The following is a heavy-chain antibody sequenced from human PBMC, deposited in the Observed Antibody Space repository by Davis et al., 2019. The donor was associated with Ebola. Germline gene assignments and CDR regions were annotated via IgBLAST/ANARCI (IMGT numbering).Heavy chain of an antibody. V-gene: IGHV4-30-2*01. Sequence: MPSETLSLTCAVSGGSVNSGGYSWTWIRQPPGKGLQWLGNIDNGGTTYYNPSLKSRLTISVDGSKNQFYLRLSSVTAADTAVYYCARDRYALDAWGQGTLVTVSS. D-gene: IGHD5-12*01. CDR3: ARDRYALDA. CDR1: GGSVNSGGYS. CDR2: IDNGGTT. J-gene: IGHJ5*02.